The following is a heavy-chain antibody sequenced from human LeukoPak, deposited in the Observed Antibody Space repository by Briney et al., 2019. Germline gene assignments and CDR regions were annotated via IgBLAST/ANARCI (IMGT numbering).Heavy chain of an antibody. CDR1: GGSISSSSYY. J-gene: IGHJ4*02. D-gene: IGHD2-2*01. CDR3: ARFCSSTSCYYRSSDY. V-gene: IGHV4-39*07. CDR2: IYYSGST. Sequence: PSETLSLTCTVSGGSISSSSYYWGWIRQPPGKGLEWIGSIYYSGSTYYNPSLKGRVTMSVDTSKNQFSLKLSSVTALDTAVYYCARFCSSTSCYYRSSDYWGRGTLVTVSS.